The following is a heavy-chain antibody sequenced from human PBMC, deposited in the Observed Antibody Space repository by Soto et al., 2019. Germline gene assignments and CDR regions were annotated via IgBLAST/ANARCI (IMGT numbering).Heavy chain of an antibody. J-gene: IGHJ6*02. Sequence: PEGSLRLSCAASRFNFSSYSMNWVRQAPGKGLEGVSSISSSSSYIYYADSVKGRFTISRDNAKNSLYLQMNSLRDEDTAVYYCAREGRSGYLYYYYYYRMDVWGQGTTVTVSS. D-gene: IGHD3-22*01. CDR3: AREGRSGYLYYYYYYRMDV. V-gene: IGHV3-21*01. CDR2: ISSSSSYI. CDR1: RFNFSSYS.